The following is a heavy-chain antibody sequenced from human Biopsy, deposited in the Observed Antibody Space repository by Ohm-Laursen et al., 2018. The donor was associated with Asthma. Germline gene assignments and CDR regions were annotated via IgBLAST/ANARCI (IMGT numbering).Heavy chain of an antibody. D-gene: IGHD1-1*01. CDR3: ARDGTDDAFDI. CDR2: VGSDESYT. J-gene: IGHJ3*02. V-gene: IGHV3-33*01. Sequence: SLRLSCSASGFTFMTYGMHWVRQVPGKGLEWVATVGSDESYTDHADSVKGRFTISRDNSKNTLHLQMNSLSPEDTAVYYCARDGTDDAFDIWGQGTVVSVSS. CDR1: GFTFMTYG.